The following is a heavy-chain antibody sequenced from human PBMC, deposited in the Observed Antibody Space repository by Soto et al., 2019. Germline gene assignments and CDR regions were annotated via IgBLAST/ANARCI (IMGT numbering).Heavy chain of an antibody. D-gene: IGHD4-17*01. CDR3: ARGRSYGDYSRYYYGMDV. J-gene: IGHJ6*02. Sequence: WGSLRLSCAASGFTFSSYGMHWVRQAPGKGLEWVAVIWYDGSNKYYADSVKGRFTISRDNSKNTLYLQMNSLRAEDTAVYYCARGRSYGDYSRYYYGMDVWGQGTTVTVSS. CDR1: GFTFSSYG. V-gene: IGHV3-33*01. CDR2: IWYDGSNK.